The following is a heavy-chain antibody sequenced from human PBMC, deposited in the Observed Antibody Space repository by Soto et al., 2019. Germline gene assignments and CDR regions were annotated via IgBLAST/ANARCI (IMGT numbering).Heavy chain of an antibody. CDR3: ARGLTRNPHCYYGMDV. J-gene: IGHJ6*02. CDR1: GGSISSGGYS. Sequence: QLQLQESGSGLVKPSQTLSLTCAVSGGSISSGGYSSSWIRQPPGKGLEWIGYIYHSGSTYYNPAHRSRVTISVDRTQNHFARKLSYMTAADTAVYYCARGLTRNPHCYYGMDVWGQGTTVTVSS. D-gene: IGHD1-1*01. CDR2: IYHSGST. V-gene: IGHV4-30-2*01.